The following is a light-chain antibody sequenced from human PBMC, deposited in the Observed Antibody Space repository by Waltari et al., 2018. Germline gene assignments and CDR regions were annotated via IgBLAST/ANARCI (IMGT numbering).Light chain of an antibody. CDR1: QGISTY. CDR3: LQYNSHPYS. Sequence: DIQMTQSPSSLSASAGDTVTITCSASQGISTYLNWYQQKPGKAPKRLIYAASSLESGVPSRFSGSGSGTDFTLTISSLQPEDFATYYCLQYNSHPYSFGQGTKVEIK. J-gene: IGKJ2*03. V-gene: IGKV1-17*01. CDR2: AAS.